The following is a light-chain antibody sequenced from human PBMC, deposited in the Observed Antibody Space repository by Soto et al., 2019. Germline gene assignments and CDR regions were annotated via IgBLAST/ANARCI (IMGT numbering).Light chain of an antibody. CDR2: GAS. CDR1: QSVSSN. Sequence: EVVLTQSPATLSLSPGERATLSGRASQSVSSNLAWYQQKPGQAPRLLIYGASTRATGIPARFSGSGSGTEFTLTISSLQSEDFAVYYCQQYNNWPETFGQGTKVDIK. V-gene: IGKV3-15*01. CDR3: QQYNNWPET. J-gene: IGKJ1*01.